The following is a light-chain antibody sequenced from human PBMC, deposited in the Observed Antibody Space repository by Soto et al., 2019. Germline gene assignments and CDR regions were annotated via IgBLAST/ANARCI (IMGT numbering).Light chain of an antibody. CDR1: SSNIGSNT. Sequence: QSVLTQPPSASGTPGQRVTISCAGSSSNIGSNTVNWYQQLPGTAPKLLIHSNNQRPSGVPDRFSASKSGTSASLAISGLQSEDEADYYCATWDDRLNGPVFGGGTKLTVL. V-gene: IGLV1-44*01. CDR2: SNN. J-gene: IGLJ2*01. CDR3: ATWDDRLNGPV.